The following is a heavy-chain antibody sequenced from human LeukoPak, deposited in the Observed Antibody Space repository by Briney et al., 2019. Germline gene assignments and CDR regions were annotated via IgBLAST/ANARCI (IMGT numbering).Heavy chain of an antibody. Sequence: GGSLRLSCAASGCTFSSYAKHWVRQAPGKGLEWVAVISYDGSNKYYADSVKGRFTISRDNSKNTLYLQMNSLRAEDTAVYYCAREDGPYDSSGYYPSRRVFYFDYWGQGTLVTVSS. CDR1: GCTFSSYA. D-gene: IGHD3-22*01. CDR3: AREDGPYDSSGYYPSRRVFYFDY. J-gene: IGHJ4*02. CDR2: ISYDGSNK. V-gene: IGHV3-30-3*01.